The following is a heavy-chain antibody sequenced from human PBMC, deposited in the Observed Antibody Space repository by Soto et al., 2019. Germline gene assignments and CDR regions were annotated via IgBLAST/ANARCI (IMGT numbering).Heavy chain of an antibody. CDR1: GYNFTSYW. D-gene: IGHD6-19*01. J-gene: IGHJ6*02. Sequence: GESLKISCKASGYNFTSYWIGWVRQMPGKGLEWMGIIYPGDSDTRYRPSFQGQVTISADRSISTAYLQWSSLKASDTAMYYCARRVSSGWYYYYYAMDVWGQGTTVTVSS. CDR2: IYPGDSDT. V-gene: IGHV5-51*01. CDR3: ARRVSSGWYYYYYAMDV.